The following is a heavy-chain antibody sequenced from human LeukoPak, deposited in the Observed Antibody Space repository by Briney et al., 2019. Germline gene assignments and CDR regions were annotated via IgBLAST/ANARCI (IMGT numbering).Heavy chain of an antibody. CDR3: AKGDYYDSSGYFPLCAFDI. CDR1: GFPFSNYE. D-gene: IGHD3-22*01. V-gene: IGHV3-23*01. Sequence: GGSLRLSCAASGFPFSNYEMNWVRQAPGKGLEWVSAISGSGGSTYYADSVKGRFTISRDNSKNTLYLQMNSLRAEDTAVYYCAKGDYYDSSGYFPLCAFDIWGQGTMVTVSS. J-gene: IGHJ3*02. CDR2: ISGSGGST.